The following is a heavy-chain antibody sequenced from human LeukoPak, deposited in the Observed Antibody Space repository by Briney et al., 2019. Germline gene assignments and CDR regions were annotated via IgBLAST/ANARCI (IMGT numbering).Heavy chain of an antibody. D-gene: IGHD3-22*01. J-gene: IGHJ4*02. V-gene: IGHV3-74*01. Sequence: PGGSLRLSCEVSGLTFRHYEMNWVRQTPGKELVWVSRINSNGRSTSYADSVKGRFTISRDNAKNTVYLQMNSLSAEDTAVYYCASTYDYDSSGYYPFDYWGQGTRVTVSS. CDR2: INSNGRST. CDR1: GLTFRHYE. CDR3: ASTYDYDSSGYYPFDY.